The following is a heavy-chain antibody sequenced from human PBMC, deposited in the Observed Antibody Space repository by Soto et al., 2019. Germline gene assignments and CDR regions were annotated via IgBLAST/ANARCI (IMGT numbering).Heavy chain of an antibody. D-gene: IGHD2-15*01. J-gene: IGHJ3*02. CDR2: IVVGSGNT. CDR1: GFTFTSSA. CDR3: AADPWWPNDAFDI. Sequence: GASVKVSCKASGFTFTSSAMQWVRQARGQRLEWIGWIVVGSGNTNYAQKFQERVTITRDMSTSTAYMELSSLRSEDTAVYYCAADPWWPNDAFDIWGQGTMVTVSS. V-gene: IGHV1-58*02.